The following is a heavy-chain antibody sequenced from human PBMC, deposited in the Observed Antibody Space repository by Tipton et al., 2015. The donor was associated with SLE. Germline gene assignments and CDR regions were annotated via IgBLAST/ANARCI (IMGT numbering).Heavy chain of an antibody. Sequence: QSGPEVKKPGASVKVSCKASGYTFTGYYMHWVRQAPGQGLEWMGRINPNSGGTNYAQKFQGRVTMTRDTSISTAYMGLSRLRSDDTAVYYCARDLRGYDSSGYEDYWGQGTLVTFSS. CDR1: GYTFTGYY. J-gene: IGHJ4*02. V-gene: IGHV1-2*06. D-gene: IGHD3-22*01. CDR2: INPNSGGT. CDR3: ARDLRGYDSSGYEDY.